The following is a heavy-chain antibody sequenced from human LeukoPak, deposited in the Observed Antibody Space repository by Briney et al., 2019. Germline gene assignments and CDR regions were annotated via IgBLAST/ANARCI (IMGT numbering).Heavy chain of an antibody. CDR3: AEASWVSNADAVL. D-gene: IGHD1-1*01. J-gene: IGHJ4*02. V-gene: IGHV3-23*01. CDR1: GFTFSSYA. Sequence: PGGSLTLSCAASGFTFSSYAMSWVREAPARGLEWVSSLRGNGDTFYADSVKGRFTLSRDESRNTVYLQLNNLRVEDTAVYYCAEASWVSNADAVLWGQGTVVTASS. CDR2: LRGNGDT.